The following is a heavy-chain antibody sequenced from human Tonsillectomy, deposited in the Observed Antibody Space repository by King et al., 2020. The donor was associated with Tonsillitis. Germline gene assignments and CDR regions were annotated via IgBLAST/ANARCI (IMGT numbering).Heavy chain of an antibody. V-gene: IGHV1-24*01. J-gene: IGHJ4*02. D-gene: IGHD3-9*01. CDR1: GYTRTEPC. CDR3: TTGPFRYFDY. CDR2: FDPEDDET. Sequence: QLVQSGAEMQRPGSSVKVSCKVSGYTRTEPCMHWVRQAPGRGLEWMGGFDPEDDETRYAQKFQGRLTLTEDISTDTVYMELRSLSSEDTALHYCTTGPFRYFDYWGQGTRVTVSS.